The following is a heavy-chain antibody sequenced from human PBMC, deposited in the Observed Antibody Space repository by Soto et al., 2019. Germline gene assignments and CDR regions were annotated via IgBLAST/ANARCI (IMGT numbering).Heavy chain of an antibody. CDR1: GGSISSSSYY. CDR2: IYYSGST. V-gene: IGHV4-39*01. CDR3: KLDFWSGYYVCYMDV. Sequence: SETLSLTCTVSGGSISSSSYYWGWIRQPPGKGLEWIGSIYYSGSTYYNPSLKSRVTISVDTSKNQFSLKLSSVTAADTAVYYCKLDFWSGYYVCYMDVWGKGTTVTVSS. D-gene: IGHD3-3*01. J-gene: IGHJ6*03.